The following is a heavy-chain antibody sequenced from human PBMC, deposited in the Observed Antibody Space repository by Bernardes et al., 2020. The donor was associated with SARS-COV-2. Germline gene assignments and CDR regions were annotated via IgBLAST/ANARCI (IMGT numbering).Heavy chain of an antibody. CDR3: ARDSVTTFVYYYYGMDV. Sequence: GGSLRLSCATSGFSFSSYTMNWVRQAPGKGLEWVSSIGSSSSYIYYADSVKGRFTISRDNAKNSLYLQMNSLRAEDTAVYYCARDSVTTFVYYYYGMDVWGQGTTVTVSS. D-gene: IGHD4-17*01. CDR2: IGSSSSYI. J-gene: IGHJ6*02. CDR1: GFSFSSYT. V-gene: IGHV3-21*01.